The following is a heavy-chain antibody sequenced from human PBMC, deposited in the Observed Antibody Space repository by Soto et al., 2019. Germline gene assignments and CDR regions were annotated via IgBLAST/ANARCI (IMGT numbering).Heavy chain of an antibody. CDR3: AHTLFGIYDSSANWFDP. J-gene: IGHJ5*02. CDR2: IIPIFDIA. Sequence: SVKVSCKASGYTFTSYGISWVRQAPGQGLEWMGRIIPIFDIANYAQNFQGRIAITADKSTSTAYMELSSLRSVDTATYYCAHTLFGIYDSSANWFDPWGQGTLVTVSS. V-gene: IGHV1-69*04. CDR1: GYTFTSYG. D-gene: IGHD3-22*01.